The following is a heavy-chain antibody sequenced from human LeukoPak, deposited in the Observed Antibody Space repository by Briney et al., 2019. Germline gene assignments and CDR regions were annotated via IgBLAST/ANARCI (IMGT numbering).Heavy chain of an antibody. Sequence: GGSLRLSCAASGFTFSNYWMHWVRKTPGKGLVWVSRVNSDGSSTSYADSVKGRFTSSRDNAKNTLYLQMNSLRAEDTAVYYCAKDGRYGDYYFDYWGQGTLVTVSS. D-gene: IGHD4-17*01. J-gene: IGHJ4*02. CDR3: AKDGRYGDYYFDY. CDR2: VNSDGSST. V-gene: IGHV3-74*01. CDR1: GFTFSNYW.